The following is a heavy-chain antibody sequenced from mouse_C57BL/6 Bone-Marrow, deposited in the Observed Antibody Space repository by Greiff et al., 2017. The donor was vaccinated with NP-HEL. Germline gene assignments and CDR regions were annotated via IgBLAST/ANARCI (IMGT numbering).Heavy chain of an antibody. CDR2: IDPEDGDT. CDR1: GFNIKDYY. CDR3: ARYCGSVYYYAMDY. D-gene: IGHD1-1*01. V-gene: IGHV14-2*01. Sequence: EVQLQQSGAELVKPGASVKLSCTASGFNIKDYYMHWVKQRPEQGLEWIGRIDPEDGDTKYAPKFQGKATITADTSSNTAYLQLSSLTSEDTAVDYYARYCGSVYYYAMDYWGQGTSVTVSS. J-gene: IGHJ4*01.